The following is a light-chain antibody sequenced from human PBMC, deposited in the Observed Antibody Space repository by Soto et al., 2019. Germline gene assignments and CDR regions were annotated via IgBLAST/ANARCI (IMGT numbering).Light chain of an antibody. Sequence: TLSPSSLSASVGDRVTITCRASQSVSSNLAWYQQKPGQAPRLLIYDASNRATGVPARFSGSGSGTDFTLTVSSLEPEDFALYYGQQRSNWPPEITFGQGTRLEIK. V-gene: IGKV3-11*01. CDR2: DAS. CDR3: QQRSNWPPEIT. CDR1: QSVSSN. J-gene: IGKJ5*01.